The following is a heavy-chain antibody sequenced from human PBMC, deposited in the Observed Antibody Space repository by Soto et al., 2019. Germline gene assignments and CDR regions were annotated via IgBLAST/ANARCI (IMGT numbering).Heavy chain of an antibody. J-gene: IGHJ6*02. V-gene: IGHV1-2*02. CDR3: ARVPVPGRSSYSSYYYYGIDV. CDR2: INPNSGGT. CDR1: GYTFTGYY. D-gene: IGHD6-6*01. Sequence: ASVKVSCKASGYTFTGYYMHWVRQAPGQGLEWMGWINPNSGGTNYAQKFQGRVTMTRDTSISTAYMELSRLRSDDTAVYYCARVPVPGRSSYSSYYYYGIDVWPQGPPVPVTS.